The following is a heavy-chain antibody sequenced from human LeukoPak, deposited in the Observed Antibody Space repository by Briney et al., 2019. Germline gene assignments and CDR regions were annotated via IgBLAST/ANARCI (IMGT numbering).Heavy chain of an antibody. D-gene: IGHD3-10*01. V-gene: IGHV1-2*02. Sequence: ASVKVSCKASGYTFTGYYMHWVRQAPGQGLEWMGWINPNSGGTNYAQKFQGRVTMTRDTSISTAYMELSRLRSDDTAVYYCARQFGELPVCFDYWGQGTLVTVSS. CDR1: GYTFTGYY. CDR3: ARQFGELPVCFDY. J-gene: IGHJ4*02. CDR2: INPNSGGT.